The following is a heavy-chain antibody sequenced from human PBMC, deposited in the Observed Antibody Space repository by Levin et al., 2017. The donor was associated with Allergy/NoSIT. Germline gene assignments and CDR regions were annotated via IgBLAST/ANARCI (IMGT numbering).Heavy chain of an antibody. Sequence: GGSLRLSCSASGFTFSSFWMTWVRQAPGKGLEWVANIKEDGSERNYVDSVKGRFIVSRDNAKNSLYLQMNSLRDEDTGVYFCASLYSHGANWWGQGTLVTVSS. V-gene: IGHV3-7*01. CDR3: ASLYSHGANW. CDR1: GFTFSSFW. J-gene: IGHJ1*01. D-gene: IGHD4/OR15-4a*01. CDR2: IKEDGSER.